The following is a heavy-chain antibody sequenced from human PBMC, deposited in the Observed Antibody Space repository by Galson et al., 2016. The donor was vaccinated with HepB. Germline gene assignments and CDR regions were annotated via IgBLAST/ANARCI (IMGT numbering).Heavy chain of an antibody. D-gene: IGHD5-18*01. Sequence: SETLSLTCTVSGDSISSYYWSWIRQPAGKGLEWIGRIYPSGHTNYKSSLKSRVTMSVDTSKNLFFLKLTSVTAADTAVYYCARDGYRYGQDAFDIWGQGTMVTVSS. V-gene: IGHV4-4*07. CDR1: GDSISSYY. CDR3: ARDGYRYGQDAFDI. J-gene: IGHJ3*02. CDR2: IYPSGHT.